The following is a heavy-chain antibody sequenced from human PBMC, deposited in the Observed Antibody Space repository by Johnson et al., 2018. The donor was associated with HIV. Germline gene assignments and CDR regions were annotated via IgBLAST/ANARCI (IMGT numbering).Heavy chain of an antibody. CDR3: ATLWFGEVSVYDAFDV. V-gene: IGHV3-30*02. Sequence: VQLVESGGGVVQPGGSLRLSCTASGFTFSSYWMNWVRQAPGKGLEWVAFIRYDGSNKYYADSVKGRFTISRDNSKNTLYLQMNSLRPEDSAVYYCATLWFGEVSVYDAFDVWGQGTMVTVSS. CDR2: IRYDGSNK. D-gene: IGHD3-10*01. J-gene: IGHJ3*01. CDR1: GFTFSSYW.